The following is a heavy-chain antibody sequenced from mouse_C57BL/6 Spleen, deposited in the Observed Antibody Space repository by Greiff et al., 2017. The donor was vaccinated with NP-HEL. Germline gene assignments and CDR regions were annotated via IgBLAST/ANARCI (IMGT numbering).Heavy chain of an antibody. J-gene: IGHJ3*01. CDR2: IWSGGST. CDR1: GFSLTSYG. V-gene: IGHV2-2*01. Sequence: VHLVESGPGLVQPSQSLSITCTVSGFSLTSYGVHWVRQSPGKGLEWLGVIWSGGSTDYNAAFISRPSISKDNSKSQVFFKMKSLQADDTAIYYCARNDYGSSAWFAYWGQGTLVTVSA. CDR3: ARNDYGSSAWFAY. D-gene: IGHD1-1*01.